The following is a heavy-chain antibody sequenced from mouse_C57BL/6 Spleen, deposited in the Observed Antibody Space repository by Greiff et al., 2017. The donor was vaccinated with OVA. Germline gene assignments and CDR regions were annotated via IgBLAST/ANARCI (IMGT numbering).Heavy chain of an antibody. D-gene: IGHD1-1*01. J-gene: IGHJ4*01. V-gene: IGHV1-76*01. CDR1: GYTFTDYY. Sequence: VQRVESGAELVRPGASVKLSCKASGYTFTDYYINWVKQRPGQGLEWIARIYPGSGNTYYNEKFKGKATLTAEKSSSTAYMQLSSLTSEDSAVYFCARSGGSSYRYAMDYWGQGTSVTVSS. CDR2: IYPGSGNT. CDR3: ARSGGSSYRYAMDY.